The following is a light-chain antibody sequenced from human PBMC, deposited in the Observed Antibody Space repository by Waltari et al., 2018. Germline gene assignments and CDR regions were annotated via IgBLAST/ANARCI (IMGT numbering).Light chain of an antibody. Sequence: EIVLTQSPGTLSLSPGERATLSCRASQSVGRSLACYQQKPGQAPRLLIYGASSRATGVPDRFSGSGSGTDFSLTINRLEPEDFAVYYCQHYVRLPVTFGQGTKVEIK. CDR1: QSVGRS. V-gene: IGKV3-20*01. CDR2: GAS. J-gene: IGKJ1*01. CDR3: QHYVRLPVT.